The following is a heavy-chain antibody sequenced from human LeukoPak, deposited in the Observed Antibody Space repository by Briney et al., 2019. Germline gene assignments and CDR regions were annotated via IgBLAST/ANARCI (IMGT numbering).Heavy chain of an antibody. CDR3: ARDESGSRLDY. D-gene: IGHD1-26*01. CDR2: TYYRSRWYN. Sequence: SQTLSLTCAISGDSVLSNTAAWNCIRQSPSRGLEWLGRTYYRSRWYNDYAVSVGSRMTINPDTSNNQVSLQLNFVTPEDTAVYYCARDESGSRLDYWGQGTLVTVSS. V-gene: IGHV6-1*01. CDR1: GDSVLSNTAA. J-gene: IGHJ4*02.